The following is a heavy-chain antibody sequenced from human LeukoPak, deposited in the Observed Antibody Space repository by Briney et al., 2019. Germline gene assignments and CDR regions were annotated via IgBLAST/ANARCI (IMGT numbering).Heavy chain of an antibody. CDR3: ATLYGGSTDY. CDR1: GFTFSDYS. J-gene: IGHJ4*02. D-gene: IGHD5-12*01. Sequence: GGSLRLSCAASGFTFSDYSMNWVRQAPGKGLEWISYISSSSNPIYYADSVKGRFTISRDNAKNTLYLQMNSLRAEDTAVYYCATLYGGSTDYWGQGTLVTVSS. V-gene: IGHV3-48*04. CDR2: ISSSSNPI.